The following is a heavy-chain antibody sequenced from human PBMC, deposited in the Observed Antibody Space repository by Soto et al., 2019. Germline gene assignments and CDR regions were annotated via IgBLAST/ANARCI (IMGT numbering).Heavy chain of an antibody. D-gene: IGHD6-13*01. CDR1: GCTFSSYA. V-gene: IGHV1-69*13. J-gene: IGHJ3*02. CDR3: ARGFSGWGYSSSWNDAFDI. Sequence: SVKVSCKASGCTFSSYAISCVRQAPGQVLEWMGGIIPIFGTANYAQKFQGRVTITADESTSTAYMELSSLRSEDTAVYYCARGFSGWGYSSSWNDAFDIWGQGTMVT. CDR2: IIPIFGTA.